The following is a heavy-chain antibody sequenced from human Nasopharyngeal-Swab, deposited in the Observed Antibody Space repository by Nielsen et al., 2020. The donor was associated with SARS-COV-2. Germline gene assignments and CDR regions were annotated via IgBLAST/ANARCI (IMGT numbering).Heavy chain of an antibody. V-gene: IGHV1-46*01. Sequence: ASVKVSCKASGYIFSNYYMHWVRQAPGQGLEWMGIINPTGGSTTYPQKFQGRVIMTRDTSTSTVYMELRGLRSEDTAVYFCARDRYGSGSFLGYWGQGTLVTVSS. CDR1: GYIFSNYY. J-gene: IGHJ4*02. D-gene: IGHD3-10*01. CDR3: ARDRYGSGSFLGY. CDR2: INPTGGST.